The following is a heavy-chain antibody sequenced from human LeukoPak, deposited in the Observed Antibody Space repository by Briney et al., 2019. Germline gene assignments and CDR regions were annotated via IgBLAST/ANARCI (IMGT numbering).Heavy chain of an antibody. CDR2: INPNSGGT. Sequence: ASVKVSCKASGYTFTGYYMHWVRQAPGQGLEWMEWINPNSGGTNYAQKFQGRVTITRDTSISTAYMELSRLRSDDTAVYYCARDFLYGGNTLDYWGQGTLVTVSS. V-gene: IGHV1-2*02. D-gene: IGHD4-23*01. CDR1: GYTFTGYY. CDR3: ARDFLYGGNTLDY. J-gene: IGHJ4*02.